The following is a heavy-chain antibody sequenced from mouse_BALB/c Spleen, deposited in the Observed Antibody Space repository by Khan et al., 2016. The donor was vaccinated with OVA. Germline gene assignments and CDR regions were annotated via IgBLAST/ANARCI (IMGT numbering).Heavy chain of an antibody. J-gene: IGHJ2*01. CDR2: IYYSGST. CDR1: GYSITSGYS. V-gene: IGHV3-1*02. Sequence: EVQLQESGPDLVKPSQSLSLTCTVTGYSITSGYSWHWLRQFPGNKLEWMGYIYYSGSTNYNPTLKSRISITRDTSKNQFFLQLKSVTTEDTATYYCARDGNYFDYWGQGTTLTVSS. D-gene: IGHD1-1*01. CDR3: ARDGNYFDY.